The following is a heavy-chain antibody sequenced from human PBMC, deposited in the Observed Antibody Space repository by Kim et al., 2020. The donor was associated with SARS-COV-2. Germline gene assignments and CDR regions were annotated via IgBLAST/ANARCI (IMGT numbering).Heavy chain of an antibody. D-gene: IGHD6-19*01. CDR2: IWYDGSNK. CDR3: ARDGQWLGYYYYYYGMDV. CDR1: GFTFSSYG. V-gene: IGHV3-33*01. J-gene: IGHJ6*02. Sequence: GGSLRLSCAASGFTFSSYGMHWVRQAPGKGLEWVAVIWYDGSNKYYADSVKGRFTISRDNSKNTLYLQMNSLRAEDTAVYYCARDGQWLGYYYYYYGMDVWGQGTTVTVSS.